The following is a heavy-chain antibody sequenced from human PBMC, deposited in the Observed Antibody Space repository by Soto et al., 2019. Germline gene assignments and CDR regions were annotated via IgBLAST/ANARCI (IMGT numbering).Heavy chain of an antibody. Sequence: EVQLVESGGGLVQPGRSLRLSCAASGFTFDDYAMHWVRQAPGKGLEWVSGISWNSGSIGYADSVKGRFTISRDNAKNSLYLQMNSLTAEDKALYYCAKGVGGSSWYFFDYWGQGTLVTVSS. CDR2: ISWNSGSI. D-gene: IGHD6-13*01. CDR3: AKGVGGSSWYFFDY. V-gene: IGHV3-9*01. CDR1: GFTFDDYA. J-gene: IGHJ4*02.